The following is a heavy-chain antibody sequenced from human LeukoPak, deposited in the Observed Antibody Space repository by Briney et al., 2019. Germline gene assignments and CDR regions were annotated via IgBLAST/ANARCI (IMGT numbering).Heavy chain of an antibody. CDR2: IYYSGST. J-gene: IGHJ4*02. CDR1: GGSISSSSYY. Sequence: SETLSLTCTVSGGSISSSSYYWGWIRQHPGKGLEWIGSIYYSGSTYYNPSLKSRVTISVDTSKNQFSLKLSSVTAADTAVYYCARWQTYCSSTSCYAVTPFFDYWGQGTLVTVSS. D-gene: IGHD2-2*01. V-gene: IGHV4-39*01. CDR3: ARWQTYCSSTSCYAVTPFFDY.